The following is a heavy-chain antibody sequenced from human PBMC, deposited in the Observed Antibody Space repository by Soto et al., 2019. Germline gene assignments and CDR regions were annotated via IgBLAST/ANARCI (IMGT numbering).Heavy chain of an antibody. J-gene: IGHJ4*02. CDR1: GFTFSSYG. CDR3: AKRSIFNLTPNYDFWSGPIDY. Sequence: QVQLVESGGGVVQPGRSLRLSCAASGFTFSSYGMHWVRQAPGKGLEWVAVISYDGSNKYYADSVKGRFTISRDNSKNTLYLQMNSLRAEHTAVYYCAKRSIFNLTPNYDFWSGPIDYWGQGTLITVSS. D-gene: IGHD3-3*01. V-gene: IGHV3-30*18. CDR2: ISYDGSNK.